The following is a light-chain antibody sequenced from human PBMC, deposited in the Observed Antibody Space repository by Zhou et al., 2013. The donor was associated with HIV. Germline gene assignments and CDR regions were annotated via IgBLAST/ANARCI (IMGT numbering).Light chain of an antibody. CDR3: QQYNFWPRA. CDR1: QSVGSN. Sequence: EIVMTQSPAALSVSPGERATLSCRASQSVGSNLAWYQLKPGQAPRLLIYGASTRAPDVPDTFSGSGSGTEFTLTISSLQSEHFAIYYCQQYNFWPRAFGQGTEVELK. V-gene: IGKV3-15*01. CDR2: GAS. J-gene: IGKJ1*01.